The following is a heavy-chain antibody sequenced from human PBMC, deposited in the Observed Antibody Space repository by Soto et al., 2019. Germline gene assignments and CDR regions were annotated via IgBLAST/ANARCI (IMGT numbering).Heavy chain of an antibody. V-gene: IGHV1-2*04. CDR3: TRVSEVWPGHYDY. J-gene: IGHJ4*02. CDR2: INPNSGAT. CDR1: GYTFTGSY. Sequence: QVQLVQSGAEVTKPGASVKVSCKASGYTFTGSYIHWVRQAPGQGLEWMGWINPNSGATNYAQKVQGSVTMTRDPSISTAYMELSNLRSDDTAVYYCTRVSEVWPGHYDYWGQGTLVTVSS. D-gene: IGHD3-3*01.